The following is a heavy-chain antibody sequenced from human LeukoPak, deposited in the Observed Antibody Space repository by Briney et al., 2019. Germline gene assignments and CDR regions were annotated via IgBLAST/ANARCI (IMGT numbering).Heavy chain of an antibody. CDR3: ARDPGGMTIDWLEGCYFQY. Sequence: SVKVSCKASGGTFSSYGLSWVRQAPGHGLEWMGRIIPIFGTANYAQKFQGRVTITTDESTNTAYLELSSLRSEDTAVYYCARDPGGMTIDWLEGCYFQYWGQGTLVTVSS. D-gene: IGHD3-9*01. CDR2: IIPIFGTA. CDR1: GGTFSSYG. V-gene: IGHV1-69*05. J-gene: IGHJ4*02.